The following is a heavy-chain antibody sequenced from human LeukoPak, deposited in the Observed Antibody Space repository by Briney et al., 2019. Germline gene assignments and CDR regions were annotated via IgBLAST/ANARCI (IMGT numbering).Heavy chain of an antibody. J-gene: IGHJ4*02. D-gene: IGHD3-10*01. CDR1: GFTFSGSA. CDR3: TTTITMGHYYFDY. CDR2: IRSKANSYAT. Sequence: GGSLRLSCAASGFTFSGSAMHWVRQASGKGLEWVGRIRSKANSYATAYAASVKGRFTISRDDSKNTAYLQMNSLKTEDTAVYYCTTTITMGHYYFDYWGRGTLVTVSS. V-gene: IGHV3-73*01.